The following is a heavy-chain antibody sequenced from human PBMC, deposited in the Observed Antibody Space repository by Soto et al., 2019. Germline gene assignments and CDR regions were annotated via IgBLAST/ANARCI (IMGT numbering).Heavy chain of an antibody. CDR3: ARDGSREETSYGYENPYYFDY. CDR1: GGTFSSYA. J-gene: IGHJ4*02. CDR2: IIPIFGTA. V-gene: IGHV1-69*01. D-gene: IGHD5-18*01. Sequence: QVQLVQSGAEVKKPGSSVKVSCKASGGTFSSYAISWVRQAPGQGLEWMGGIIPIFGTANYAQKFQGRGTITADESTSTANMELSSLRSEDTAVYYCARDGSREETSYGYENPYYFDYWGQGTLVNLSS.